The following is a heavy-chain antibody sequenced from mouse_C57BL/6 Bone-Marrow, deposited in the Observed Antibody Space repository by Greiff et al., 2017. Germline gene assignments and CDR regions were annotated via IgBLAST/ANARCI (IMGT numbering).Heavy chain of an antibody. CDR1: GYTFTTYP. D-gene: IGHD5-1*01. CDR3: ARSSTFFYYFDY. J-gene: IGHJ2*01. V-gene: IGHV1-47*01. Sequence: QVHVKQSGAELVKPGASVKMSCKASGYTFTTYPIEWMKQNHGKSLEWIGNFHPYNDDTKYNEKFKGKATLTVEKSSITVYLELSRLTSDDSAVYYCARSSTFFYYFDYWGQGTTLTVSS. CDR2: FHPYNDDT.